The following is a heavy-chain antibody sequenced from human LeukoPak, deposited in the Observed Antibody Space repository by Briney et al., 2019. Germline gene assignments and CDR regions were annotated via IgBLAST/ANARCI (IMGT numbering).Heavy chain of an antibody. J-gene: IGHJ2*01. V-gene: IGHV4-59*02. CDR1: GGSVSSYY. Sequence: SETLSLTCTVSGGSVSSYYWSWMRQSPGKGLECIEYVYYSGSTNYNPALKSRVTISLDTSENQFSLKLSSVTAADTAVYYCAREANSPTTRYWYFDLWGRRTQVTVSS. D-gene: IGHD1-14*01. CDR2: VYYSGST. CDR3: AREANSPTTRYWYFDL.